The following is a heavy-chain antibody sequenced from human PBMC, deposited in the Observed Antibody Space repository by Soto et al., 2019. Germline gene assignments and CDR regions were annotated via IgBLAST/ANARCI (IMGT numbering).Heavy chain of an antibody. CDR1: GGSISSHY. J-gene: IGHJ4*02. CDR3: ATADLNYFGS. D-gene: IGHD3-3*01. V-gene: IGHV4-59*11. CDR2: IYSSGST. Sequence: ASETLSLTCTVSGGSISSHYWTWIRQLPGKGLDWIGYIYSSGSTNYNPSLESRVTISIDKSKNQFSLKLTSVNTADTAVYYCATADLNYFGSWGQGTLVTVSS.